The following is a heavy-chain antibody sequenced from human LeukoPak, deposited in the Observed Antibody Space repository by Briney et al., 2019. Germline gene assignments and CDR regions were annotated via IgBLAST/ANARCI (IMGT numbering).Heavy chain of an antibody. J-gene: IGHJ2*01. V-gene: IGHV4-61*01. Sequence: SETLSLTCTVSGGSVSSGSYYWSWIRQPPGKGLEWIGHIYHTGSTNYNPSLKSRVTISLDTSKNQFSLKLSSVTAADTAVYYCARNWYFDLWGRGTLVTVSS. CDR3: ARNWYFDL. CDR2: IYHTGST. CDR1: GGSVSSGSYY.